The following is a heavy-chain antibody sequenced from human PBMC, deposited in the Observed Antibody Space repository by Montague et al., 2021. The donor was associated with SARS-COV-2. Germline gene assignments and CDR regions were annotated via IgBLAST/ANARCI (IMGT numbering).Heavy chain of an antibody. CDR1: GGSVNSGSYH. D-gene: IGHD3-3*01. V-gene: IGHV4-61*01. Sequence: SETLSLTCTVSGGSVNSGSYHWNWIRQPPGKGLEWIGYIYYSGSTSYNPSLKSRVTISLDTSKNQFSLNLTSVTAADTALYFCARELEIHDFLSGYYIRDWGQGTLVTVSS. CDR2: IYYSGST. J-gene: IGHJ4*02. CDR3: ARELEIHDFLSGYYIRD.